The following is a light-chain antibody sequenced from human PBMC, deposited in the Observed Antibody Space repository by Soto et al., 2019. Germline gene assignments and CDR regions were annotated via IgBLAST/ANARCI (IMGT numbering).Light chain of an antibody. J-gene: IGLJ3*02. CDR3: QSYDSDNPWV. Sequence: QSVLTQPPSVSGAPGQRVTISCTGSSSNIGAGFDVHWYHQIAGTAPKLLIYGNSNRPSGVPDRFSGSKSGTSASLTISRLMPEDEADYYCQSYDSDNPWVFGGGTKLTVL. CDR1: SSNIGAGFD. CDR2: GNS. V-gene: IGLV1-40*01.